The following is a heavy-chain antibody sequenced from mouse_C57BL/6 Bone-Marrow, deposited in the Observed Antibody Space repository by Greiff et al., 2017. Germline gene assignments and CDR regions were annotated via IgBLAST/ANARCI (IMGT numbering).Heavy chain of an antibody. D-gene: IGHD4-1*02. CDR1: GYTFTSYG. Sequence: VQLQQSGAELARPGASVKLSCKASGYTFTSYGISWVKQRPGQGLEWIGEIYPRSGNTYYNEKFKGKATLTAAKSSITAYMKLRSLTSEDSAVYFCARGSPNWCALGYWGQGASVTV. CDR3: ARGSPNWCALGY. CDR2: IYPRSGNT. V-gene: IGHV1-81*01. J-gene: IGHJ4*01.